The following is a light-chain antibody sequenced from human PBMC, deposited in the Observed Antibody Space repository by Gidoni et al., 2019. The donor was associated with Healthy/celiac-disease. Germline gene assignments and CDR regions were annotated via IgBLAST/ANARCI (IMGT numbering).Light chain of an antibody. Sequence: DIQMTQSPSSLSASVGDRVTITCQASQDISNYLNWYQQKPGKATKLLIYDASNLETGVPSRFSGSGSWTDFTFTISSLQPEDIATYYCQQYDNLRITFGPGTKVDIK. CDR3: QQYDNLRIT. J-gene: IGKJ3*01. CDR2: DAS. CDR1: QDISNY. V-gene: IGKV1-33*01.